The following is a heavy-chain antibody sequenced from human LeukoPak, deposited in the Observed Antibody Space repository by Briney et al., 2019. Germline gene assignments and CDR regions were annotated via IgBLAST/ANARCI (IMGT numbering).Heavy chain of an antibody. CDR3: ARLGSSGSYYWFDP. J-gene: IGHJ5*02. CDR1: GGSISSSSYY. Sequence: SETLSLTCTVSGGSISSSSYYWGWIRQPPGKGLEWIGSIYYSVSTYYNPSLKSRVTISVDTSKNQFSLKLSSVTAADTAVYYCARLGSSGSYYWFDPWGQGTLVTVSS. V-gene: IGHV4-39*01. CDR2: IYYSVST. D-gene: IGHD3-10*01.